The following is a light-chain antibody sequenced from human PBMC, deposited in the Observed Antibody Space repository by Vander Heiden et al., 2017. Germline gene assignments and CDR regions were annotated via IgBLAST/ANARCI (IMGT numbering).Light chain of an antibody. CDR1: QSVFYSSNNKNY. Sequence: DIVMTQSPDSLAVPLGERATINCKSSQSVFYSSNNKNYLAWYQQKPGQPPKLLIYWASTRESGVPDRFSGSGSGTDFTLTISSLQAEDVAVYNCQQYYSTPPTFGQGTKVEIK. J-gene: IGKJ1*01. CDR3: QQYYSTPPT. CDR2: WAS. V-gene: IGKV4-1*01.